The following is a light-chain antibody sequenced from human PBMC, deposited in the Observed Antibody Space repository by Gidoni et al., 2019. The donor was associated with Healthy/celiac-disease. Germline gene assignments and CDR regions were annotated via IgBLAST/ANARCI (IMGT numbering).Light chain of an antibody. J-gene: IGKJ4*01. CDR3: QQYGGSPLT. V-gene: IGKV3-20*01. CDR1: QTLSSHS. Sequence: ESVLTQSPGTLSLSPGEIATLSCRASQTLSSHSVAWYQPKPGQAPRLVIYGASSRATGIPDRFSGSGSGTDFTLIIPRLEPEDFALYYCQQYGGSPLTFGGGTKIE. CDR2: GAS.